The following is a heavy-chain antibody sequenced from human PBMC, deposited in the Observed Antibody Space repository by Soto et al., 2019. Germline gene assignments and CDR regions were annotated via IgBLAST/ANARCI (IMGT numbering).Heavy chain of an antibody. CDR2: ISYDGSSK. V-gene: IGHV3-30*18. CDR3: SNALPRYYYYGMAV. Sequence: GGSLRLSCAASGFSFTTYGMHWVRQAPGKGLEWVAVISYDGSSKYYAGSVKGRFTISRDSSKNTLYLQMNSLRAEDTAVYYCSNALPRYYYYGMAVWGQGTTVTVSS. CDR1: GFSFTTYG. J-gene: IGHJ6*02.